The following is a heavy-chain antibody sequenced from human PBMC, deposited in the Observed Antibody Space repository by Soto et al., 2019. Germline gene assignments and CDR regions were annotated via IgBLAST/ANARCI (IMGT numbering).Heavy chain of an antibody. D-gene: IGHD3-9*01. CDR2: ISAYNGNT. CDR3: ARDLLRYFDWPPRNWFDP. V-gene: IGHV1-18*01. Sequence: GASVKVSCKASGYTFTSYGISWVRQAPGQGLEWMGWISAYNGNTNYAQKLQGRVTMTTDTSTSTAYMELRSLRSDDTAVYYCARDLLRYFDWPPRNWFDPWGQGTLVTVSS. CDR1: GYTFTSYG. J-gene: IGHJ5*02.